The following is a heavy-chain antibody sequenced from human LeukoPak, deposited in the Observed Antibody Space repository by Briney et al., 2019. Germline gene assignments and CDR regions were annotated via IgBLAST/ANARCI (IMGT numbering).Heavy chain of an antibody. D-gene: IGHD3-10*01. Sequence: SETLSLTCTVSGDSISSGGFYWSWIRQPPGKGLEWIGYIYYSGSTYYNPSLKSRVTISVDRSKIQFSLKLSSVTAADTAVYYCGRAGYYGSGSYRTFDSWGQGTLVTVSS. CDR1: GDSISSGGFY. CDR2: IYYSGST. V-gene: IGHV4-31*03. J-gene: IGHJ4*02. CDR3: GRAGYYGSGSYRTFDS.